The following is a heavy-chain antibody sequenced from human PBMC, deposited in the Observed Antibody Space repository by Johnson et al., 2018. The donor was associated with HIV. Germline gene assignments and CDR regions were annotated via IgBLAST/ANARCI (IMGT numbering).Heavy chain of an antibody. CDR3: ATDAFDI. V-gene: IGHV3-33*08. Sequence: QVQLVESGGGLVQPGGSLRLSCAASGFTFRSYGMHWVRQAPGKGLQWVAVIWYDGNNKYYADSVKGRFTISRDNSKNTLYLQMNSLRAEDTAVYYCATDAFDIWGQGTMVTVSS. CDR2: IWYDGNNK. J-gene: IGHJ3*02. CDR1: GFTFRSYG.